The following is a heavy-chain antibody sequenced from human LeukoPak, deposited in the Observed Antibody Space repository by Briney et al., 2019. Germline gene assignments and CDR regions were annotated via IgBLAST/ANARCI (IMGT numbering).Heavy chain of an antibody. CDR1: GFTFSSYG. J-gene: IGHJ4*02. CDR2: IWYDGSNK. V-gene: IGHV3-33*01. D-gene: IGHD3-22*01. CDR3: ASGYYYDSSGYSLDY. Sequence: GGSLRLSCAASGFTFSSYGMHWVRQAPGKGLEWVAVIWYDGSNKYYADSVKGRFTISRDNSKNTLYLQMNSLRAEDTAVYYCASGYYYDSSGYSLDYWGQGALVTVSS.